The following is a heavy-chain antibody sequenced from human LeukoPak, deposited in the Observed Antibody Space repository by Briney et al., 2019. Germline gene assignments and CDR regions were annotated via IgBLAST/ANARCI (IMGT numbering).Heavy chain of an antibody. Sequence: GGSPRLSCAASGFTFTSYVIHWVRQAPGKGQEWVAVVSYDGSHQDYADSVKGRFSISRDNSKNTLHLQMNSLRPEDTAVYYCARDPGALRYLEWGDYMDVWGKGTTVTVSS. CDR1: GFTFTSYV. D-gene: IGHD3-3*01. V-gene: IGHV3-30*16. J-gene: IGHJ6*03. CDR3: ARDPGALRYLEWGDYMDV. CDR2: VSYDGSHQ.